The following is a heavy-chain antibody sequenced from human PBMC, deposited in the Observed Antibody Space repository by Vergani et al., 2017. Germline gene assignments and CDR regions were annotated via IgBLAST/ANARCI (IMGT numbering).Heavy chain of an antibody. D-gene: IGHD3-3*01. V-gene: IGHV4-34*01. CDR3: ARGMPPNYDFWSGAYYYYYGMDG. CDR1: GGSFSGYY. Sequence: QVQLQQWGAGLLKPSETLSLTCAVYGGSFSGYYWSWIRQPPGKGLEWIGEINHSGSTNYNPSLKSRVTISVDTSKNQFSLKLSSVTAADTAVYYCARGMPPNYDFWSGAYYYYYGMDGWGQGTTVTVSS. CDR2: INHSGST. J-gene: IGHJ6*02.